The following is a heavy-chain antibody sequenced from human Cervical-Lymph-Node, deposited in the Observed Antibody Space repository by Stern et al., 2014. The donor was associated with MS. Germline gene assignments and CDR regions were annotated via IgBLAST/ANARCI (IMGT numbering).Heavy chain of an antibody. Sequence: QVQLMQSGAEVKKPGSSVKVSCKSSGDTFSSDAISWVRQAPGQGLEWMGGITPMTEIANDAQKFQGSVSITADESTRTAYMDLRSLRSDDTAVYYCARGASSWYSDYWGQGTLVTVSS. V-gene: IGHV1-69*01. CDR3: ARGASSWYSDY. CDR1: GDTFSSDA. J-gene: IGHJ4*02. D-gene: IGHD6-13*01. CDR2: ITPMTEIA.